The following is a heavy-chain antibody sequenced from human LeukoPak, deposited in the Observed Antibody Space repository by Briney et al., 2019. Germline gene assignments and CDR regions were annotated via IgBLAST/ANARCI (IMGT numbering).Heavy chain of an antibody. D-gene: IGHD6-13*01. CDR1: AFTFSSYW. J-gene: IGHJ3*02. CDR3: AKDRIAAAGTGGDAFDI. V-gene: IGHV3-74*01. CDR2: IKGDESSI. Sequence: GGSLRLSCAASAFTFSSYWMHWVRQAPGKGLEWVSRIKGDESSINYADSVEGRFTISRDNAKNTVYLHLNSLRVEDTAVYYCAKDRIAAAGTGGDAFDIWGQGTLVTVSS.